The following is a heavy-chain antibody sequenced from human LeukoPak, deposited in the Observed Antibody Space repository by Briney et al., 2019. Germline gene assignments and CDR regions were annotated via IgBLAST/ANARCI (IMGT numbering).Heavy chain of an antibody. V-gene: IGHV6-1*01. D-gene: IGHD6-19*01. CDR1: GDSVSSNSAA. Sequence: SQTLSLTCAISGDSVSSNSAAWNWIRQSPSRGLEWLGRTYYRSKWYNDYVVSVKSRITINPDTSKNQFSLQLNSVTHEDTAVYYCARATYSSGWYGNYFDYWGQGTLVTVSS. CDR2: TYYRSKWYN. J-gene: IGHJ4*02. CDR3: ARATYSSGWYGNYFDY.